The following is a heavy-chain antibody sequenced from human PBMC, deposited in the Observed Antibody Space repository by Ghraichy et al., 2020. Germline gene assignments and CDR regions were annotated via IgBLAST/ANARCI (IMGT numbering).Heavy chain of an antibody. D-gene: IGHD6-6*01. V-gene: IGHV1-2*02. CDR1: GYTFTGYY. CDR2: INPYSGGT. CDR3: ARVEAARPWAPDY. J-gene: IGHJ4*02. Sequence: ASVKVSCKASGYTFTGYYIHWVRQTPGQGLEWMGWINPYSGGTNHAQKFQGRVTLTRDTSINTAYMELNSLRSDDMAMYYCARVEAARPWAPDYWGQGTLVTVSS.